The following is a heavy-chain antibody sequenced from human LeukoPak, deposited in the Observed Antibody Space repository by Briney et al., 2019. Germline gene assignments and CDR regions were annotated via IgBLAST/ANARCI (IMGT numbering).Heavy chain of an antibody. D-gene: IGHD6-13*01. V-gene: IGHV3-48*01. CDR1: GFTFSRYN. J-gene: IGHJ4*02. CDR2: ISSSSRTI. CDR3: AKDGRLTAAGTFDY. Sequence: PGGSLRLSCAASGFTFSRYNMNWVRQAPGKGLEWVSYISSSSRTIYYADSVKGRFTISRDNSQNTLYLQMNSLRAEDTAVYHCAKDGRLTAAGTFDYWGQGTLVTVSS.